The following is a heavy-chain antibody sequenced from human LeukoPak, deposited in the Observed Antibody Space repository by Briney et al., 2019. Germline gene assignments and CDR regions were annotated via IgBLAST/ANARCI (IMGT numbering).Heavy chain of an antibody. CDR3: ASMDTSFDY. V-gene: IGHV4-59*01. D-gene: IGHD3/OR15-3a*01. CDR2: INYSGST. Sequence: SETLSLTCTVSGGSISSYYWSWIRQPPGKGVEWIGCINYSGSTNYNPSLKSRVTISVDTSKNQFSLKLSSVTAADTAVYYCASMDTSFDYWGQGTLVTVSS. CDR1: GGSISSYY. J-gene: IGHJ4*02.